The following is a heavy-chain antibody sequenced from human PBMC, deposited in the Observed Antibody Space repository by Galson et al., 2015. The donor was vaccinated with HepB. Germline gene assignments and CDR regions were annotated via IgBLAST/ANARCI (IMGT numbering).Heavy chain of an antibody. D-gene: IGHD3-16*01. CDR1: GDSINSGDYY. V-gene: IGHV4-30-4*01. CDR2: IYYSGNT. Sequence: TLSLTCTVSGDSINSGDYYWTWIRQPPGKGLEWIGHIYYSGNTYYNPSLKSRLTISIDTSKNQFSLKLSSVTAADTAVYYCAREGRGIRKASDYWGQGTLVTVSS. J-gene: IGHJ4*02. CDR3: AREGRGIRKASDY.